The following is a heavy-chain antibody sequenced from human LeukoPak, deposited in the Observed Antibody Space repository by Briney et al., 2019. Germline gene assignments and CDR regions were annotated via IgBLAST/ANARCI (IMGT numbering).Heavy chain of an antibody. CDR2: IYYSGST. Sequence: PSETLSLTCTVSGGSISSYYWSWIRQPPGKGLEWIGYIYYSGSTNYNPSLKSRVTISVDTSKNQFSLKLSSVTAADTAVYYCARGPAYYYDSSGYYSAFFDYWGQGTLVTVSS. D-gene: IGHD3-22*01. J-gene: IGHJ4*02. V-gene: IGHV4-59*01. CDR1: GGSISSYY. CDR3: ARGPAYYYDSSGYYSAFFDY.